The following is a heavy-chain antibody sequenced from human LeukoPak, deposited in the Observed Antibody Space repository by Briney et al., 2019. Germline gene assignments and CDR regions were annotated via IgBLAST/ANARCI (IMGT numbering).Heavy chain of an antibody. CDR3: AKFVNYGNYYYYYYMDV. V-gene: IGHV3-74*01. J-gene: IGHJ6*03. D-gene: IGHD3-10*01. CDR1: GFTFSSYW. CDR2: INIDGSST. Sequence: TGGSLRLSCAASGFTFSSYWMHWVRQAPGKGLVWVSRINIDGSSTSYADSVKGRFTISRDNSKNTLYLQMNSLRAEDTAVYYCAKFVNYGNYYYYYYMDVWGKGTTVTVSS.